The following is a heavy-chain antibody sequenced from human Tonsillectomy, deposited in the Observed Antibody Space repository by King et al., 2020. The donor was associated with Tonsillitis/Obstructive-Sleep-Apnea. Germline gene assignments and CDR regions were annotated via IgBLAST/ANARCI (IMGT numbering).Heavy chain of an antibody. CDR1: GFTFSSYG. J-gene: IGHJ5*02. D-gene: IGHD2-15*01. V-gene: IGHV3-23*04. CDR3: AALHSGGSWS. CDR2: IGGSGSTT. Sequence: EVQLVESGGALVQPGGSLRLSCAASGFTFSSYGMSWVRQAPGKGLEWVSSIGGSGSTTYYGDSVKGRFTISRDNSKDTMYLQLSSQRAEDTAVYYCAALHSGGSWSWGQGTLVTVSS.